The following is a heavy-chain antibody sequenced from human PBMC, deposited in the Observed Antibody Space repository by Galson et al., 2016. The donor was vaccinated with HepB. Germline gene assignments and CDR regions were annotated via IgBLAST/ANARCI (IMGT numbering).Heavy chain of an antibody. CDR3: AKNSSAYYYVSVYYYAMDV. J-gene: IGHJ6*02. CDR2: ISGSGGST. V-gene: IGHV3-23*01. Sequence: SLRLSCAASGFTFSSYAMNWVRQAPGKGLEWVSSISGSGGSTYYADSVKGRFTISRDNSKNTLYLQMNSLRAEDTALNYCAKNSSAYYYVSVYYYAMDVWGQGTTVTVSS. CDR1: GFTFSSYA. D-gene: IGHD3-22*01.